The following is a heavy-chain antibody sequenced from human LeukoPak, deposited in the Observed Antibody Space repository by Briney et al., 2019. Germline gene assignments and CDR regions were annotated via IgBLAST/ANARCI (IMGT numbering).Heavy chain of an antibody. J-gene: IGHJ4*02. Sequence: GGSLRLSCAASGFTFSSYAMSWVRQAPGKGLEWVSAISGSGGSTYYADSVKGRFTISRDNSKNTLYLQMNSLRAEDTAIYYCAKDRMQQLVFDYWGQGTLVTVSS. CDR2: ISGSGGST. D-gene: IGHD6-13*01. CDR1: GFTFSSYA. CDR3: AKDRMQQLVFDY. V-gene: IGHV3-23*01.